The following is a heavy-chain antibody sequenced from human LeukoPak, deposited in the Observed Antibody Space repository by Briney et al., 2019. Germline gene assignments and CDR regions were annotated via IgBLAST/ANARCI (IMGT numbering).Heavy chain of an antibody. J-gene: IGHJ4*02. CDR1: GFTFSSYW. CDR2: INSDGSST. D-gene: IGHD2/OR15-2a*01. V-gene: IGHV3-74*01. CDR3: ARDLSWYFDY. Sequence: LRLSXAASGFTFSSYWMHWVRQAPGEGLVWVSRINSDGSSTSYADSVKGRFTISRDNAKNTLYLQMNSLRAEDTAVYYCARDLSWYFDYWGQGTLVTVSS.